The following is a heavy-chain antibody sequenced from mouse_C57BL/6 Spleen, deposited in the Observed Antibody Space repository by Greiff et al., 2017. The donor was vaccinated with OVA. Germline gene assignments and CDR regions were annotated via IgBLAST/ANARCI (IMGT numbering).Heavy chain of an antibody. Sequence: VQLQQSGAELVKPGASVKLSCTASGFNIQDYYMHWVKQRTEQGLEWIGRIDPEDGETKYAPTFQGKATITADTSSNTAYLQLSSLTSEDTAVYYCARGDYDRYFDVWGTGTTVTVSS. CDR1: GFNIQDYY. CDR2: IDPEDGET. D-gene: IGHD2-4*01. CDR3: ARGDYDRYFDV. J-gene: IGHJ1*03. V-gene: IGHV14-2*01.